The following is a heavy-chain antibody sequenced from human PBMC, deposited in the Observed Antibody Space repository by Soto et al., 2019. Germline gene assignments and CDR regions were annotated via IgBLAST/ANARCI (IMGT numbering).Heavy chain of an antibody. CDR1: GTTFPSYD. CDR3: ARGDNDY. Sequence: GASVKVSFKPAGTTFPSYDINWVRQAPGQGLEWMGVIHPDGGHTTYSQKFQDRVTMTRDTFTNTIYMELSSLRSEDTAVYYCARGDNDYWGQGTRVTVS. V-gene: IGHV1-46*01. CDR2: IHPDGGHT. J-gene: IGHJ4*02.